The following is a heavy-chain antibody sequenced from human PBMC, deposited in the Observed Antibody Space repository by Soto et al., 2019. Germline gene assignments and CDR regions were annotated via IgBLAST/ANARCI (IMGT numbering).Heavy chain of an antibody. CDR3: ARDPYHVLMVNAPNLYGMDV. CDR2: ISTYNGNT. J-gene: IGHJ6*02. V-gene: IGHV1-18*01. D-gene: IGHD2-8*01. CDR1: GYTFTTYD. Sequence: QVKLVQSGAEVKKPGASVKVSCKASGYTFTTYDISWVRQAPGQGLEWMGRISTYNGNTNYPQSLQDRLTMTTDTSTTTAYMEPRSLRSDDTAVYYCARDPYHVLMVNAPNLYGMDVWGQGTTVTVSS.